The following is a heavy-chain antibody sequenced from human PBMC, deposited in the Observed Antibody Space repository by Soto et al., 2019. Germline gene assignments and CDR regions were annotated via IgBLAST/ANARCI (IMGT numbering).Heavy chain of an antibody. CDR1: GFTFSSYG. D-gene: IGHD6-19*01. CDR3: AKDGETKQWLRYFDY. V-gene: IGHV3-30*18. CDR2: ISYDGSNK. J-gene: IGHJ4*02. Sequence: QVQLVESGGGVVQPGRSLRLSCAASGFTFSSYGMHWVRQAPGKGLEWVAIISYDGSNKYYADSVKGRFTISRDNSKNTLYLQMNSLGAEDTAVYYCAKDGETKQWLRYFDYWGQGTLVTVSS.